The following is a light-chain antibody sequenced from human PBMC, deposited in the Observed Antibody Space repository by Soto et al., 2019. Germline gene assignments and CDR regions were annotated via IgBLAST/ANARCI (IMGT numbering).Light chain of an antibody. CDR3: QSYDSSTVV. CDR1: SGSIASNY. Sequence: NFMLTQPHSVSESPGKTVTISCTRSSGSIASNYVQWYQQRPDSVPTTVIYEGNQRPSGVPDRFSGSTDGSSNSASLTISGLQTEDEADYYCQSYDSSTVVFGGGTQLTVL. J-gene: IGLJ2*01. CDR2: EGN. V-gene: IGLV6-57*04.